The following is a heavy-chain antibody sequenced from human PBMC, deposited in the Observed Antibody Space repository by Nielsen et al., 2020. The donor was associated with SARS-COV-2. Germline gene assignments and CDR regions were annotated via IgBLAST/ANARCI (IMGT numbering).Heavy chain of an antibody. CDR2: VYYTGLT. CDR3: ARGPTVQPFHH. D-gene: IGHD4-17*01. J-gene: IGHJ1*01. Sequence: GSLRLSCSVSGGSITDSNYYWGWIRQPPGKGLEWIGSVYYTGLTYYAPSLKSRVTISADSSKNQLSLKLNSVTAADTAVYFYARGPTVQPFHHWGQGTLVYVSS. CDR1: GGSITDSNYY. V-gene: IGHV4-39*01.